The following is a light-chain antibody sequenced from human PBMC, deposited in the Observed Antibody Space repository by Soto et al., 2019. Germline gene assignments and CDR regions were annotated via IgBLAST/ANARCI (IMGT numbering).Light chain of an antibody. V-gene: IGKV3-20*01. CDR3: QQYGTSPRT. CDR2: GAS. Sequence: TQSPATLSVSPGERATLSCRASQSVSSNLAWYQQKPGQAPRLLIYGASTRDTGIPDRFSGSGSGTDLTLTISRLEPEEFAVYYCQQYGTSPRTLGQGTKVDIK. CDR1: QSVSSN. J-gene: IGKJ1*01.